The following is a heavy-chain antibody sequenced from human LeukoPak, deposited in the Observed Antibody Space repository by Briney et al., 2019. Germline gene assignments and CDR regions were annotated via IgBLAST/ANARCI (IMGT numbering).Heavy chain of an antibody. V-gene: IGHV3-21*01. CDR2: ISSSSSYI. CDR1: GFTFSSYS. D-gene: IGHD2-21*01. Sequence: GRSLRLSCAASGFTFSSYSMNWVRQAPGKGLEWVSSISSSSSYIYYADSVKGRFTISRDNAKNSLYLQMNSLRAEDTAVYYCAREGVSYCGGDCYRSPFDYWGQGTLVTVSS. J-gene: IGHJ4*02. CDR3: AREGVSYCGGDCYRSPFDY.